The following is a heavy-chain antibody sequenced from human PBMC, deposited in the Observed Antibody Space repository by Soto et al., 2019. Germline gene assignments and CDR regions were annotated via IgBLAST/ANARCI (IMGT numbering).Heavy chain of an antibody. Sequence: GGSLRLSCAASGFTFSDHYMDWVRQAPGKGLEWVGRTRNKANSYTTEYAASVKGRFTISRDDSKNSLYLQMNSLKTEDTAVYYCARGGYSSGWYAFRYWGQGTLVTVSS. D-gene: IGHD6-19*01. V-gene: IGHV3-72*01. J-gene: IGHJ4*02. CDR1: GFTFSDHY. CDR3: ARGGYSSGWYAFRY. CDR2: TRNKANSYTT.